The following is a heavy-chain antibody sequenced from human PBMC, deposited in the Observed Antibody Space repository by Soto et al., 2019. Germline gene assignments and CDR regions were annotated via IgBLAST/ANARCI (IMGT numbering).Heavy chain of an antibody. D-gene: IGHD6-6*01. CDR3: TRFSSSDDY. Sequence: GGSLRLSCAASGFTFSGSAMHWVRQASGKGLEWVGRIRSKANSYATAYAASVKGRFTISRDDSKNTAYLQMNSLKTEDTAVYYCTRFSSSDDYWGQGTLVTVPS. J-gene: IGHJ4*02. CDR2: IRSKANSYAT. CDR1: GFTFSGSA. V-gene: IGHV3-73*01.